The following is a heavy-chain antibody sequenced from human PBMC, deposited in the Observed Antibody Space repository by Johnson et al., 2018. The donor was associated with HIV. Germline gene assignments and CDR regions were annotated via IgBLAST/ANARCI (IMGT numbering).Heavy chain of an antibody. V-gene: IGHV3-7*01. CDR1: GFTVSSNY. CDR2: IKHDGSEK. Sequence: VQLVESGGGLVQPGGSLRLSCAASGFTVSSNYMSWVRQAPGKGLEWVANIKHDGSEKHYVDAVKGRFTISRDNANNSLYLQMNSLRVEDTAVYYCAKDEPPLTKSIVVVVAAAYGAFDIWGQGTKVTVSS. J-gene: IGHJ3*02. CDR3: AKDEPPLTKSIVVVVAAAYGAFDI. D-gene: IGHD2-15*01.